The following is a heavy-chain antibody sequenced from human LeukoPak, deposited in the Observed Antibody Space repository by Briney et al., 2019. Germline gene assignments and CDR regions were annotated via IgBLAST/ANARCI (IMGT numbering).Heavy chain of an antibody. Sequence: PGGSLRLSCAASGFTFSSYWMSWVRQAPGKGLEWVANIKQDGSEEYYVDSVKGRFTISRDNAKNSLYLQVNSLRAEDTAVYYCARDYTYYDILTGYPYWYFDLWGRGTLVTVSS. CDR1: GFTFSSYW. CDR2: IKQDGSEE. V-gene: IGHV3-7*01. D-gene: IGHD3-9*01. J-gene: IGHJ2*01. CDR3: ARDYTYYDILTGYPYWYFDL.